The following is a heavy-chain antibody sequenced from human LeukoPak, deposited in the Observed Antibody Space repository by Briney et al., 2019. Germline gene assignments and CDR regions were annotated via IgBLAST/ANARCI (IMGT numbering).Heavy chain of an antibody. CDR1: GGSFSGYY. Sequence: PSETLSLTCAVYGGSFSGYYWSWIRQPPGKGLEWIGEINHSGSTNYNPSLKSRVTISVDTSKNQFSLKLSSVTAADTAVYYRARQGVYSSSWSYYYYYMDVWGKGTAVTVSS. CDR2: INHSGST. CDR3: ARQGVYSSSWSYYYYYMDV. D-gene: IGHD6-13*01. J-gene: IGHJ6*03. V-gene: IGHV4-34*01.